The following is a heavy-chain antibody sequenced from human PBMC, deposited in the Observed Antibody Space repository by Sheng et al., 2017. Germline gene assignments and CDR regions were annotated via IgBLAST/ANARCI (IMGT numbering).Heavy chain of an antibody. CDR2: ISYDGSNK. CDR3: AGAIYGDYEADY. D-gene: IGHD4-17*01. Sequence: QVQLVESGGGVVQPGRSLRLSCAASGFTFSSYAMHWVRQAPGKGLEWVAVISYDGSNKYYADSVKGRFTISRDNSKNTLYLQMNSLRAEDTAVYYCAGAIYGDYEADYWGQGTLVTVSS. CDR1: GFTFSSYA. V-gene: IGHV3-30*04. J-gene: IGHJ4*02.